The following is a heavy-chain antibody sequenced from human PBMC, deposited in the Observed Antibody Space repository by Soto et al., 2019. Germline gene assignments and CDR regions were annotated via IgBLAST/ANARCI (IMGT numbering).Heavy chain of an antibody. CDR3: THTDNDLLTDAFDI. D-gene: IGHD3-9*01. Sequence: QITLKESGPTLVKPTQTLTLTCTFSGFSLITSGVGVGWIRQPPGKALEWLALIYWDDDKHYRPSLKKRPTITKDTLKNHVLLTMTNMDPVDTATYYSTHTDNDLLTDAFDIWGPGTIVTVSS. J-gene: IGHJ3*02. V-gene: IGHV2-5*02. CDR2: IYWDDDK. CDR1: GFSLITSGVG.